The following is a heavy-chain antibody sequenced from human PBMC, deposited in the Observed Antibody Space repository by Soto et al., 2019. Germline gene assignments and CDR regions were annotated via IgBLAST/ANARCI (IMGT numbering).Heavy chain of an antibody. V-gene: IGHV1-69*01. Sequence: QVQLVQSGAEVKKPGSSVKVSCKASGGTFSSYAISWVRQAPGQGLEWMGGIIPIFGTANYAQKFQGRVTITADESTSTAYMELSSLRSEDTAVYYCARTLVGATKKTPSSYYYYGMDVWGQGTTVTVPS. J-gene: IGHJ6*02. CDR2: IIPIFGTA. CDR1: GGTFSSYA. D-gene: IGHD1-26*01. CDR3: ARTLVGATKKTPSSYYYYGMDV.